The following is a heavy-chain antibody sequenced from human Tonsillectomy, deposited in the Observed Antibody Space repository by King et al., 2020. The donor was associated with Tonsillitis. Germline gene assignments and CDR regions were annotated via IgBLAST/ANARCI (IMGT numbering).Heavy chain of an antibody. CDR3: AKGYASTWYGTAGYYFGMDV. D-gene: IGHD6-13*01. CDR2: ISGSCDNT. V-gene: IGHV3-23*04. J-gene: IGHJ6*02. CDR1: GFTFSSHA. Sequence: VQLVESGGGLVQPGGSPRLSCAASGFTFSSHAMSWVRQAPGKGLEWVSAISGSCDNTYYADSVKGRFTISRDNSKNMLNLQMNSLRVEDTAVYYCAKGYASTWYGTAGYYFGMDVWGQGTTVTVSS.